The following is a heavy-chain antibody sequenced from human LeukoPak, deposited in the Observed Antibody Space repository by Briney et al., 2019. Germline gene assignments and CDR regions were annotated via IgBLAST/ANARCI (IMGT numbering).Heavy chain of an antibody. CDR2: ISYDGSNK. CDR3: ARSPSGTSSRWFDR. D-gene: IGHD1-26*01. Sequence: GRSLRLSCAASGFTFSSYAMHWVRQAPGKGLEWVAVISYDGSNKYYADSVKGRFTISRDNSKNTLYLQMNSLRAEDTAVYYCARSPSGTSSRWFDRWGQGTLVTVSS. CDR1: GFTFSSYA. V-gene: IGHV3-30*04. J-gene: IGHJ5*02.